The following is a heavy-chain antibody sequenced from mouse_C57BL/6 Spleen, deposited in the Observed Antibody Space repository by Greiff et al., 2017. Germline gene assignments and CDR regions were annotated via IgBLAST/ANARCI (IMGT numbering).Heavy chain of an antibody. CDR1: GYTFTSYW. Sequence: VQLQQSGAELVMPGASVKLSCKASGYTFTSYWMHWVKQRPGQGLEWIGEIDPSDSYTNYNQKFKGKSTLTVDKSSSTAYMQLSSLTSEDSAVYYCAREGWARAMDYWGQGTSVTVSS. CDR2: IDPSDSYT. D-gene: IGHD3-2*02. J-gene: IGHJ4*01. CDR3: AREGWARAMDY. V-gene: IGHV1-69*01.